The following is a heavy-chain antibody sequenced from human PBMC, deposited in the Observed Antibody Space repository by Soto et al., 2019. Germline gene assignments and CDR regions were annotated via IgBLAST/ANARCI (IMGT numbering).Heavy chain of an antibody. CDR1: GFTFSSYG. J-gene: IGHJ6*02. CDR2: ISYDGSNK. D-gene: IGHD6-25*01. Sequence: PGGSLRLSCAASGFTFSSYGMHWVRQAPGKGLEWVAVISYDGSNKYYADSVKGRLTISRDNSKNTLYLQMNSLRAEDTAVYYCAKDQRVRAPRTKVYYYYGMDVWGQGTTVTVSS. V-gene: IGHV3-30*18. CDR3: AKDQRVRAPRTKVYYYYGMDV.